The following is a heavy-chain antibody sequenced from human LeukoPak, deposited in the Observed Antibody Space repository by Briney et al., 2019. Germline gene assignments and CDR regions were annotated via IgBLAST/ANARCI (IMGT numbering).Heavy chain of an antibody. D-gene: IGHD3-9*01. Sequence: GGSLRLSCAASGFTFSSYSMNWVRQAPGKGLEWVSYISSSGSTIYYADSVKGRFTISRDNAKNSLYLQMNSLRAEDTAVYYCARDGGAYDTLFPRYYYYGMDVWGQGTTVTVSS. CDR2: ISSSGSTI. CDR1: GFTFSSYS. CDR3: ARDGGAYDTLFPRYYYYGMDV. V-gene: IGHV3-48*01. J-gene: IGHJ6*02.